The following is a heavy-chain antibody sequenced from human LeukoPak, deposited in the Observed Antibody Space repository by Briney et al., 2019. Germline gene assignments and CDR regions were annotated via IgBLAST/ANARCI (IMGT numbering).Heavy chain of an antibody. D-gene: IGHD3-22*01. J-gene: IGHJ4*02. CDR2: IRSSDSTT. V-gene: IGHV3-48*04. CDR1: GFSFSRYG. Sequence: GGFLRLSCAASGFSFSRYGMKWVRQAPGKGLEWLSYIRSSDSTTYYADSVKGRFTISRDNAKNSLYLQMDSLRVEDTAVYYCAKRADSSAHSFDYWGQGTLVTVSS. CDR3: AKRADSSAHSFDY.